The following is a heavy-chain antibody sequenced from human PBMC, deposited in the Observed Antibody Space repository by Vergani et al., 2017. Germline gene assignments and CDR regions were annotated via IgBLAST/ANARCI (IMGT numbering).Heavy chain of an antibody. Sequence: EVQLVESGGGLVKPGGSLRLSCAASGFTFSSYSMNWVRQAPGKGLEWVSSISSSGSTIYYADSVKGRFTISRDNAKNSLYLQMNSLRAEDTAVYYCTTSVEMATIWDGGERCLWGQGTLVTVSS. D-gene: IGHD5-24*01. V-gene: IGHV3-21*01. J-gene: IGHJ4*02. CDR3: TTSVEMATIWDGGERCL. CDR1: GFTFSSYS. CDR2: ISSSGSTI.